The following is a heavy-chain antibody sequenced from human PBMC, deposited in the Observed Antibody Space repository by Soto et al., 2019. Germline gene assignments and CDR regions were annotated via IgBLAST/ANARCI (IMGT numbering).Heavy chain of an antibody. J-gene: IGHJ5*02. D-gene: IGHD3-22*01. V-gene: IGHV4-59*01. CDR1: GGSISPYY. Sequence: SETLSLTCTVSGGSISPYYWSWIRQPPGKGLQYIGYIHYAGSTSYNPSLERRVIMSVDTSKNHFSLKLGSVTAADTAVYYYDSSGPGPWGQGTLVTVSS. CDR3: DSSGPGP. CDR2: IHYAGST.